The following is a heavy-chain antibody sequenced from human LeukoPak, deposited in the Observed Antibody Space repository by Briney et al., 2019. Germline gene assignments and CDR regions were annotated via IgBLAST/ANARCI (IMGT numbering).Heavy chain of an antibody. CDR2: IKQDGDEN. CDR1: GFSFTAYW. CDR3: ARDRGANYYGSLHLFDY. D-gene: IGHD3-10*01. Sequence: QPGGSLRLSCAASGFSFTAYWMSWVRQAPGKGLEWVANIKQDGDENYYVESVMGRFTISRDNAKNSVYLEMTSLRAEDTAVYYCARDRGANYYGSLHLFDYWGQGTLVTVSS. V-gene: IGHV3-7*01. J-gene: IGHJ4*02.